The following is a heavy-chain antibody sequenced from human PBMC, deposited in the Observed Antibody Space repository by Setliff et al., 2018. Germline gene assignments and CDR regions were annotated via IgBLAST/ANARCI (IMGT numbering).Heavy chain of an antibody. CDR1: GYNFASYW. Sequence: PGESLKISCKGSGYNFASYWIAWVRQMPGKGLEWMGIIYPDDSDTRYSPSFQGQVTISADKSISTAYLQWSSLKASDTAMYYCARQIGSSLSHFYYYMDVWDKGTTVTVSS. J-gene: IGHJ6*03. V-gene: IGHV5-51*01. CDR2: IYPDDSDT. D-gene: IGHD6-19*01. CDR3: ARQIGSSLSHFYYYMDV.